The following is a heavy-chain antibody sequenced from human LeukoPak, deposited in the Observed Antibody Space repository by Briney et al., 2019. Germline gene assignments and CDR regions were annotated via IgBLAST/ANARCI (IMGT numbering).Heavy chain of an antibody. D-gene: IGHD4-17*01. CDR2: IYPGDSDT. V-gene: IGHV5-51*01. CDR1: GFSFTSYW. Sequence: GESLKISFKGSGFSFTSYWICWVRQMPGKGLEWMGIIYPGDSDTRYNPSFQGQVTISADKSISTAYLQWSSLKASDTAMYYCARGRDYGDNHFDYWGQGTLVTVSS. CDR3: ARGRDYGDNHFDY. J-gene: IGHJ4*02.